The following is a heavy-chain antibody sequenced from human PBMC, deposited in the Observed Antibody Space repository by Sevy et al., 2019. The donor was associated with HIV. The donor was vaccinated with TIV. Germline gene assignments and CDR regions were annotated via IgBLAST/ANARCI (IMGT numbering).Heavy chain of an antibody. J-gene: IGHJ6*03. V-gene: IGHV4-39*01. CDR2: VYSGGST. Sequence: SETLSLTCTVSGDSISSNAFYWGWLRQPPGKGLEWIGGVYSGGSTYYNPSLKSRVTISVDTSKNQFSLKLSSVTAADTAVYYCARHLPDYFYYYYMDVWGKGTTVTVSS. CDR1: GDSISSNAFY. CDR3: ARHLPDYFYYYYMDV.